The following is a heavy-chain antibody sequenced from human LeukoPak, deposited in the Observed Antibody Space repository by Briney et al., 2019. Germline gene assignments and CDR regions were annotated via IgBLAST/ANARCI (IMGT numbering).Heavy chain of an antibody. CDR1: GASIRSDTYY. CDR2: LWSGMTT. J-gene: IGHJ4*02. CDR3: ARGRRGNYFQDC. D-gene: IGHD1-26*01. Sequence: PSETLSLTCTVSGASIRSDTYYWSWIRQPPGKGLEWIGSLWSGMTTYYNPSLTSRVTIAVDTSKNQFSLILPSVTAADTAVYYCARGRRGNYFQDCWGQGTLVTVSS. V-gene: IGHV4-39*07.